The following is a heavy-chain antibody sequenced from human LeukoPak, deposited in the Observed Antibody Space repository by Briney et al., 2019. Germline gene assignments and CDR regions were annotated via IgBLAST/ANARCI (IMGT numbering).Heavy chain of an antibody. D-gene: IGHD3-22*01. V-gene: IGHV1-46*01. CDR1: GYTFTSYY. Sequence: ASVKVSCKASGYTFTSYYMHWVRQAPGQGLEWMGIINPSGGSTSYAQKFQGRVTTTRDMSTNTVYMELSSLRSEDTAVYYCARGLWGYYYDSSGYYPPEYFQHWGQGTLVTVSS. J-gene: IGHJ1*01. CDR3: ARGLWGYYYDSSGYYPPEYFQH. CDR2: INPSGGST.